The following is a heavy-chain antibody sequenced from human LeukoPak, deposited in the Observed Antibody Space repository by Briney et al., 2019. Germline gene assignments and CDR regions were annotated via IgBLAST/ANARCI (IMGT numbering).Heavy chain of an antibody. Sequence: GGSLRLSCVASGFTFSSYGMHWVRQAPGKGPEWVAVIWFDGSNKYYADSVKGRFTISRDNSKNTLYLEMNSLRAEDTAVYYCARDSPRIAVVGAFGMDVWGQGTTVTVSS. V-gene: IGHV3-33*01. CDR1: GFTFSSYG. CDR2: IWFDGSNK. J-gene: IGHJ6*02. D-gene: IGHD6-19*01. CDR3: ARDSPRIAVVGAFGMDV.